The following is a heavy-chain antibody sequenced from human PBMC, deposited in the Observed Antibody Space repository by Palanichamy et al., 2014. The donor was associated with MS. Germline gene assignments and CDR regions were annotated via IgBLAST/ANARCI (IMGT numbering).Heavy chain of an antibody. CDR2: IYYSGST. V-gene: IGHV4-59*08. CDR1: GGSISSYY. CDR3: ARGLRFPPPGYGMDV. J-gene: IGHJ6*02. Sequence: QVQLQESGPGLVKPSETLSLTCTVSGGSISSYYWSWIRQPPGKGLEWIGCIYYSGSTNYNPSLKSRVTISVDTSKNQFSLKLSSVTAADTAVYYCARGLRFPPPGYGMDVWGQGTTVTVSS. D-gene: IGHD3-3*01.